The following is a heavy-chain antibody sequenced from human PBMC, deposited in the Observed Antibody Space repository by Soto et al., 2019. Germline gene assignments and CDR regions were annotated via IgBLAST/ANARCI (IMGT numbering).Heavy chain of an antibody. V-gene: IGHV1-3*04. CDR2: INTATGDT. D-gene: IGHD2-15*01. CDR1: GYRFTAYD. J-gene: IGHJ4*02. Sequence: QVQLVQSGAGVQKPGATANISCKASGYRFTAYDMHWVRQAPGQRLEWLGWINTATGDTKYSPSFQGRVTLSRDTSANTAYMELSGLRFDDTAVYYCARPRGYCSGGSCYPLDHWGQGTLVTVSS. CDR3: ARPRGYCSGGSCYPLDH.